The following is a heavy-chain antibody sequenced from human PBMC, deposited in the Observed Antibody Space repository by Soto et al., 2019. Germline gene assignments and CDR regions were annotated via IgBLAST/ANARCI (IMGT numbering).Heavy chain of an antibody. D-gene: IGHD6-19*01. V-gene: IGHV3-21*01. CDR2: ISSSSSYI. CDR3: ARDLAVQTSGAPYNSFDP. J-gene: IGHJ5*02. Sequence: EVQLVESGGGLVKPGGSLRLSCAASGFTFSSYSMNWVRQAPGKGLEWVSSISSSSSYIYYADSVKGRFTISRDNAKNSLYLQMNSLRAEDTSVYYCARDLAVQTSGAPYNSFDPWGQGTLVTVSS. CDR1: GFTFSSYS.